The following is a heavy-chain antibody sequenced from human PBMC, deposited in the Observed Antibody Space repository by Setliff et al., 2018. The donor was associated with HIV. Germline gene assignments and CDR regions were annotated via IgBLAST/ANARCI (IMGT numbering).Heavy chain of an antibody. CDR2: ISSTSSYI. D-gene: IGHD6-19*01. J-gene: IGHJ4*02. Sequence: PSETLRLSCAASGFTFSSYSMNWVRQAPGKGLEWVSSISSTSSYIYYADSVKGRFTISRDNAKNSLYLQMNSLRAEDTAVYYCARDSPQVRIAVAGTTGHDYWGQGTLVTVSS. CDR3: ARDSPQVRIAVAGTTGHDY. V-gene: IGHV3-21*01. CDR1: GFTFSSYS.